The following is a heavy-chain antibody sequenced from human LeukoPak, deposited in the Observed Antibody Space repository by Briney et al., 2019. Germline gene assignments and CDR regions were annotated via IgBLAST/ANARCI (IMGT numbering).Heavy chain of an antibody. CDR2: ISAYNGNT. V-gene: IGHV1-18*01. D-gene: IGHD6-19*01. J-gene: IGHJ6*02. Sequence: WASVKVSCKASGYTFTSYGISWVRQAPGQGLEWMGWISAYNGNTNYAQKLQGRVTMTTDTSTSTAYMELRSLRSDDTAVYYCARDLGYSSGWYAVEYGMDVWGQGTTVTVSS. CDR1: GYTFTSYG. CDR3: ARDLGYSSGWYAVEYGMDV.